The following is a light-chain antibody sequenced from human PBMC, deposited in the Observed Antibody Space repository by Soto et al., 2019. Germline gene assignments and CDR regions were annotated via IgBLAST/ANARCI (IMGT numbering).Light chain of an antibody. Sequence: DIQMTQSPSTLSASVGERVTITCRASQSVSNWLAWYQQKPGKAPNLLIYDVSSLESGVPSRFSGSGSGTAFILTISSLQPGDFATYYCEQYDSDSWTFGQGTKVE. J-gene: IGKJ1*01. CDR1: QSVSNW. CDR2: DVS. CDR3: EQYDSDSWT. V-gene: IGKV1-5*01.